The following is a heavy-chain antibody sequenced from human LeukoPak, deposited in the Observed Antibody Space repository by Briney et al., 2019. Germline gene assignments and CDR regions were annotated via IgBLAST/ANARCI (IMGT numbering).Heavy chain of an antibody. Sequence: GGSLRLSCAASGFTFSKYAMTWVRQAPGKGLEWVSAISSSTLKIYYADSVKGRFTISRDNARNSLYLQMNSLRAEDTAVYYCARDGLAAATLHWCFDLWGRGTLVTVSS. CDR2: ISSSTLKI. J-gene: IGHJ2*01. D-gene: IGHD2-15*01. V-gene: IGHV3-21*01. CDR3: ARDGLAAATLHWCFDL. CDR1: GFTFSKYA.